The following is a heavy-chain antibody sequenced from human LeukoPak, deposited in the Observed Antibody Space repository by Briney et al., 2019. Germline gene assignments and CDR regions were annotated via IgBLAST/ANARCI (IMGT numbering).Heavy chain of an antibody. V-gene: IGHV1-18*04. CDR2: ISACNGNT. CDR3: ARERVEDIVVVPAAPDFDY. Sequence: ATVKVSCKASGYTFTSYGISWVRQAPGQGLEWMGWISACNGNTNYAQKLQGRVTMTTDTSTSTAYMELRSLRSDDTAVYYCARERVEDIVVVPAAPDFDYWGQGTLVTVSS. CDR1: GYTFTSYG. D-gene: IGHD2-2*01. J-gene: IGHJ4*02.